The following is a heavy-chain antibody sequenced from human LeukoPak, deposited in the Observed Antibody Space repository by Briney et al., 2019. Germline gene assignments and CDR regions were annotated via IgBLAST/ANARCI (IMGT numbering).Heavy chain of an antibody. J-gene: IGHJ4*02. CDR3: ARHYYDSSGYYPWYFDY. V-gene: IGHV4-39*01. D-gene: IGHD3-22*01. CDR1: GGSFSSSTYY. Sequence: SETLSLTCTVSGGSFSSSTYYWGWIRQPPGKWLEWIGSMYYSGSTYYNQSLKSRVTISADTSKNQFSLKLTSVTAADTAVYYCARHYYDSSGYYPWYFDYWGQGTLVTVSS. CDR2: MYYSGST.